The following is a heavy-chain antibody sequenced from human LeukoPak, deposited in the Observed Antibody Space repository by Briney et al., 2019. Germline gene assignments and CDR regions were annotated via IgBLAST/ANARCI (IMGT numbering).Heavy chain of an antibody. J-gene: IGHJ6*02. CDR2: IWYDGSNK. CDR3: ARAFSCSGGGCYFKSDYYGMDV. V-gene: IGHV3-33*01. Sequence: PGGSLRLSCAASGFTFSSYGMHWVRQAPGKGLEWVAVIWYDGSNKYYADSVKGRFTISRDNSKNTLYLQMNSLRAEDTAVYYCARAFSCSGGGCYFKSDYYGMDVWGQGTTVTVSS. D-gene: IGHD2-15*01. CDR1: GFTFSSYG.